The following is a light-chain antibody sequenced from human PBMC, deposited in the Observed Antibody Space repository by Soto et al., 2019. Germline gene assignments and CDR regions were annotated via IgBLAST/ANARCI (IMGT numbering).Light chain of an antibody. V-gene: IGLV2-14*01. Sequence: QSALTQPASVSGSPGQSIPISCTGTNSDVGAYNYVSWYQQHPGKAPKLMIYEVSDRPSGVANRFSGSKSGNTASLTISWLHAEDEADYYCRSYTSSRTWVFGGGTKLTVL. CDR1: NSDVGAYNY. CDR2: EVS. J-gene: IGLJ3*02. CDR3: RSYTSSRTWV.